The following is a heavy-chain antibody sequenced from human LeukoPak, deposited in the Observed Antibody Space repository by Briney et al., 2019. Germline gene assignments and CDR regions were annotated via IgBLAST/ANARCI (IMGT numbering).Heavy chain of an antibody. CDR1: GYTLTELS. J-gene: IGHJ4*02. D-gene: IGHD3-10*01. Sequence: ASVKVSCKVSGYTLTELSMHWVRQAPGKGLEWMGGFDPGDGETIYAQKFQGRVTMTEDTSTDTAYMELSSLRSEDTAVYYCATARITMVRGVITYFDYWGQGTLVTVSS. CDR3: ATARITMVRGVITYFDY. V-gene: IGHV1-24*01. CDR2: FDPGDGET.